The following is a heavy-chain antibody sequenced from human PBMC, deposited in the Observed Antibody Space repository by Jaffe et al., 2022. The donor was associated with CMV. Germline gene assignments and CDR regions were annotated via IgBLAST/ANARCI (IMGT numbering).Heavy chain of an antibody. CDR3: ARGHRGRLPPQQDAFDI. J-gene: IGHJ3*02. V-gene: IGHV1-46*01. CDR1: GYTFTSYY. CDR2: INPSGGST. Sequence: QVQLVQSGAEVKKPGASVKVSCKASGYTFTSYYMHWVRQAPGQGLEWMGIINPSGGSTSYAQKFQGRVTMTRDTSTSTVYMELSSLRSEDTAVYYCARGHRGRLPPQQDAFDIWGQGTMVTVSS. D-gene: IGHD2-2*01.